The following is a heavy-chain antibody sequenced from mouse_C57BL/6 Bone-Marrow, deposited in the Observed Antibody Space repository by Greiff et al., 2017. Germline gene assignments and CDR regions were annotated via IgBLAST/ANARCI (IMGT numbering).Heavy chain of an antibody. J-gene: IGHJ2*01. CDR3: ARWNYGSSWNYFDY. Sequence: EVQLVESGPVLVKPGASVKMSCKASGYTFTDYYMNWVKQSHGKSLEWIGVINPYNGGTSYNQKFKGKATLTVDKSSSTAYMELNSLTSEDSAVYYCARWNYGSSWNYFDYWGQGTTLTVSS. D-gene: IGHD1-1*01. CDR2: INPYNGGT. CDR1: GYTFTDYY. V-gene: IGHV1-19*01.